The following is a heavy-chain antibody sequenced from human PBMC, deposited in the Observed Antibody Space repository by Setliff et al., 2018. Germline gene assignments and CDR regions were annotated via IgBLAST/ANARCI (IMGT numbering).Heavy chain of an antibody. Sequence: ASVKVSCKASGYTFTSYDINWVRQATGQGLEWMGWMNPNSGHTGYAQKFQGRVTITRSTSISTTYRELSSLRSEDTAVYYCARGSRSGGKGGYNWFDPWGQGTLVTVSS. D-gene: IGHD2-15*01. CDR3: ARGSRSGGKGGYNWFDP. CDR2: MNPNSGHT. CDR1: GYTFTSYD. V-gene: IGHV1-8*03. J-gene: IGHJ5*02.